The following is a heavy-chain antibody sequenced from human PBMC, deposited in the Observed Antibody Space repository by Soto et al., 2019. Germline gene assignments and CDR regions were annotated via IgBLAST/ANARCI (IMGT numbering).Heavy chain of an antibody. D-gene: IGHD1-26*01. Sequence: PGGSLRLSCAASGFTFSDYYMSWIRQAPGKGLEWVSYISSSGSITKHADSVKGRFTISRDNAKNSLFLQMNSLRAEDTAVYYCAKRSNYYGMDVWGQGTTVTVSS. V-gene: IGHV3-11*01. CDR1: GFTFSDYY. J-gene: IGHJ6*02. CDR3: AKRSNYYGMDV. CDR2: ISSSGSIT.